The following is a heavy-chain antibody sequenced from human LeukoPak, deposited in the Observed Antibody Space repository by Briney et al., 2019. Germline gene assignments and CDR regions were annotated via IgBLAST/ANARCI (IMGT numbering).Heavy chain of an antibody. CDR3: VRITIFVDYFDY. CDR1: GYTFTGYY. Sequence: GASVKVSCKASGYTFTGYYIHWVRQAPGQGLEWMGRFNPNSGGTNYAQKFQDRVTMTRDTSISTAYMELSRLRSDDTAVYFCVRITIFVDYFDYWGQGTLVTVSS. J-gene: IGHJ4*02. V-gene: IGHV1-2*06. CDR2: FNPNSGGT. D-gene: IGHD3-3*01.